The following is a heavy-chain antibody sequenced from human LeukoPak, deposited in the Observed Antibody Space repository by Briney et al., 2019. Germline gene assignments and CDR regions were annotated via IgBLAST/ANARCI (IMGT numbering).Heavy chain of an antibody. CDR3: ARHRSGSYLPFDY. Sequence: SSETLSLTCTVSGGSISSYYWSWIRQTPGKGLEWIGYIYYSGSTNYNPSLKSRVTISVDTSKNQFSLKLSSVTAADTAVYYCARHRSGSYLPFDYWGQGTLVTVSS. CDR1: GGSISSYY. D-gene: IGHD1-26*01. J-gene: IGHJ4*02. CDR2: IYYSGST. V-gene: IGHV4-59*08.